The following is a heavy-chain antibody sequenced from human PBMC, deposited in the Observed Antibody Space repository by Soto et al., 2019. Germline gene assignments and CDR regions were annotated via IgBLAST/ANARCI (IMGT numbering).Heavy chain of an antibody. CDR1: GGTFSNHA. CDR3: AREVAADGTVREDVFDS. Sequence: QVHLVQSGAEVKKPGSSVKVSCKAPGGTFSNHAINWVRQAHGQGLEWMGRIIPIFTTTNYAQKFQGRVTMTADESTIPAYLELSILKHDDTAVYYCAREVAADGTVREDVFDSWGQGTLVTVSS. D-gene: IGHD6-13*01. CDR2: IIPIFTTT. V-gene: IGHV1-69*12. J-gene: IGHJ3*02.